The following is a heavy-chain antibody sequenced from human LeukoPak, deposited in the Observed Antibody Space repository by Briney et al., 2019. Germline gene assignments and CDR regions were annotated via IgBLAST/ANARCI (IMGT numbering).Heavy chain of an antibody. D-gene: IGHD5/OR15-5a*01. Sequence: SETLSLTCNISGVPITDYYWSWIRLAPRRGLEWIGYMYYSGDSNSNPSLEGRVTTSADTSTTQFSLRLTSVTAADTAIYYCARELPSTVNWFDPWGQGILVTVSS. CDR3: ARELPSTVNWFDP. J-gene: IGHJ5*02. V-gene: IGHV4-59*01. CDR1: GVPITDYY. CDR2: MYYSGDS.